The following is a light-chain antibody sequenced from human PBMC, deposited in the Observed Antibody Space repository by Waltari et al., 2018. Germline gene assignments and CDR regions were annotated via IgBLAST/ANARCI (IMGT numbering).Light chain of an antibody. J-gene: IGLJ3*02. Sequence: SSELTQDPAVSVALGQTVRITCQGASLRSCYARWYQQKPGQAPVLVIYGKNNRPSGIPDRFSGYSSGNTASLTITGAQAEDEADYYCISRDSSCNLLRVFGGGTKLTVL. CDR3: ISRDSSCNLLRV. V-gene: IGLV3-19*01. CDR1: SLRSCY. CDR2: GKN.